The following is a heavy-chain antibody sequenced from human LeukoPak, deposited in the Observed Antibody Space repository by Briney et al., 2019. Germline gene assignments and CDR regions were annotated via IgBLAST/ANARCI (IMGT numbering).Heavy chain of an antibody. CDR3: AKVGSRGYP. Sequence: GGSLSLSCAASRFTFNSYSMLGLRHARGEALVWVSAISGSGGSTHYAVSVRGLFTIPRDNCKSTLYLQMNSLRAEDTAVYLCAKVGSRGYPWGEGTLVTVSS. D-gene: IGHD3-10*01. CDR1: RFTFNSYS. V-gene: IGHV3-23*01. CDR2: ISGSGGST. J-gene: IGHJ5*02.